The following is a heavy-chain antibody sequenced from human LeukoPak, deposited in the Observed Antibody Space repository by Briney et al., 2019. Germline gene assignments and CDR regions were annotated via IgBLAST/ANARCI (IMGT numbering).Heavy chain of an antibody. CDR2: ISAYNGNT. D-gene: IGHD2-2*01. CDR3: ARDLRYCSSTSCSDWYFDL. V-gene: IGHV1-18*01. Sequence: ASVKVSCKASGYTFTSYGISWVRQAPGQGLKWMGWISAYNGNTNYAQKLQGRVTMTTDTSTSTAYMELRSLRSDDTAVYYCARDLRYCSSTSCSDWYFDLWGRGTLVTVSS. J-gene: IGHJ2*01. CDR1: GYTFTSYG.